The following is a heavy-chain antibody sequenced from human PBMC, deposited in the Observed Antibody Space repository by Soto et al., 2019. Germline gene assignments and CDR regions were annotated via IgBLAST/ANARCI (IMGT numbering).Heavy chain of an antibody. Sequence: GPGPGASSETLSLTCTVSVGSISSYYWSWIRQPPGKGLEWIGYIYYSGSTNYNPSLKSRVTISVDTPKNQSSRRLRSVTAADTAVYSCARLVVATQLDYWGQGTLVTVSS. V-gene: IGHV4-59*08. CDR3: ARLVVATQLDY. CDR1: VGSISSYY. D-gene: IGHD5-12*01. J-gene: IGHJ4*02. CDR2: IYYSGST.